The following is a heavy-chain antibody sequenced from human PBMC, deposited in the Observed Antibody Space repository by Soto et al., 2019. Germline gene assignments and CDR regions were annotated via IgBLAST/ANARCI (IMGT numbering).Heavy chain of an antibody. Sequence: SETLSLTCTVSGGSISSYYWSWIRQPPGKGLEWIGYIYYSGSTNYNPSLKSRVTISVDTSKNQFSLKLSSVTAADTAVYYCARDYYDILTGENDFDYWGQGTLVTSPQ. CDR3: ARDYYDILTGENDFDY. D-gene: IGHD3-9*01. J-gene: IGHJ4*02. CDR1: GGSISSYY. V-gene: IGHV4-59*01. CDR2: IYYSGST.